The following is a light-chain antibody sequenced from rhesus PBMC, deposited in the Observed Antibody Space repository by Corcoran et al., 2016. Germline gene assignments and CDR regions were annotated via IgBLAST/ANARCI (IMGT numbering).Light chain of an antibody. J-gene: IGKJ1*01. CDR1: QGISSW. V-gene: IGKV1-21*01. Sequence: DIQMTQSPSSLSASVGDRVTITCRASQGISSWLAWYQQKPGKAPKLLIYKASSVQSGVPSRFSGGGSGTVFTITISSLQPEDVAAYYCQQYNSAPWTFGQGTKVEIK. CDR2: KAS. CDR3: QQYNSAPWT.